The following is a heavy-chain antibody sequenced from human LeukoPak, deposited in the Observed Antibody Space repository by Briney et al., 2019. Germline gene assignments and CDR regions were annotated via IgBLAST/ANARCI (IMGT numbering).Heavy chain of an antibody. CDR1: GFTFSSYW. V-gene: IGHV3-48*04. CDR3: ARGYCSGGSCYLYFDY. CDR2: ISSSGSTI. J-gene: IGHJ4*02. Sequence: GGSLRLSCAASGFTFSSYWMSWVRQAPGKGLEWVSYISSSGSTIYYADSVKGRFTISRDNAKNSLYLQMNSLRAEDTAVYYCARGYCSGGSCYLYFDYWGQGTLVTVSS. D-gene: IGHD2-15*01.